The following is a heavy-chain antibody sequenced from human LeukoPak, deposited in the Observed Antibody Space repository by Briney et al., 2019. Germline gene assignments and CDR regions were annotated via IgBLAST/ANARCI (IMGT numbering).Heavy chain of an antibody. D-gene: IGHD3-22*01. J-gene: IGHJ4*02. V-gene: IGHV4-31*03. CDR2: IYYSGST. CDR1: GGSISSGSYY. CDR3: ARSGLDSSGYYRWNFDY. Sequence: SEALSLTCTVSGGSISSGSYYWSWIRQHPGKGLEWIGYIYYSGSTYYNPSLKSRVTISVDTSKNQFSLKLSSVTAADTAVYYCARSGLDSSGYYRWNFDYWGQGTLVTVSS.